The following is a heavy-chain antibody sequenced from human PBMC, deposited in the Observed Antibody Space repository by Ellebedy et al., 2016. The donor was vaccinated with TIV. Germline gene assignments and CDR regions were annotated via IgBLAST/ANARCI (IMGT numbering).Heavy chain of an antibody. D-gene: IGHD6-19*01. V-gene: IGHV3-23*01. J-gene: IGHJ4*02. CDR1: GFTFSSYA. CDR3: AKRQYSSGWPFDY. Sequence: GESLKISXAASGFTFSSYAMSWVRQAPGKGLEWVSAISGSGGSTYYADSVKGRFTISRDNSKNTLYLQMNSLRAEDTAVYYCAKRQYSSGWPFDYWGQGTLVTVSS. CDR2: ISGSGGST.